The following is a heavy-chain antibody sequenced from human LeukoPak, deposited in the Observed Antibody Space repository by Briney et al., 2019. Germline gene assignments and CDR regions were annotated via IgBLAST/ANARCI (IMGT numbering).Heavy chain of an antibody. D-gene: IGHD6-19*01. J-gene: IGHJ4*02. CDR1: GGSVSSGSYY. CDR2: IYYSGST. Sequence: SSETLSLTCTVSGGSVSSGSYYWSWIRPPPGKGLEWVGYIYYSGSTKYNPSLKSRVTISVDTSKNQFSLKLSSVTAADTAVYYCARVRYSSGWYEDYWGQGTLVTVSS. V-gene: IGHV4-61*01. CDR3: ARVRYSSGWYEDY.